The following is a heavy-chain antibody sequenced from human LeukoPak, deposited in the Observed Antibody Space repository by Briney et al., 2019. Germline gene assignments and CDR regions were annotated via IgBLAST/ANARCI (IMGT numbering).Heavy chain of an antibody. Sequence: SETLSLTCTVSGGSISSYYWSWIRQPPGKGLEWIGYIYYSGSTNYNPSLKSRVTISVDTSKNQFSLKLGSVTAADTAVYYCARDQGFWSGYLDYWGQGTLVTVSS. CDR1: GGSISSYY. J-gene: IGHJ4*02. CDR3: ARDQGFWSGYLDY. V-gene: IGHV4-59*01. CDR2: IYYSGST. D-gene: IGHD3-3*01.